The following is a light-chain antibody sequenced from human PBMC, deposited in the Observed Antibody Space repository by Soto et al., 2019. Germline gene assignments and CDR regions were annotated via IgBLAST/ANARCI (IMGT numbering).Light chain of an antibody. CDR3: QQYNNWPRT. V-gene: IGKV3-15*01. Sequence: SGLTQSPSTLSVSPGERASLSCRASQIVSSNLAWYQQKPGQAPRLLIYGASTRATGIPARFSGSGSGTEFTLTISSLQSEDFAVYYCQQYNNWPRTFGQGSKV. CDR2: GAS. J-gene: IGKJ1*01. CDR1: QIVSSN.